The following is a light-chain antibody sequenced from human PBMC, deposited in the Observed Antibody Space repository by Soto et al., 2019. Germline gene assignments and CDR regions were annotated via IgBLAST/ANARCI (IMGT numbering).Light chain of an antibody. CDR1: QSVSSN. CDR2: DAS. CDR3: QRYNNWPWT. Sequence: EIVMTQSPATLSVSPGERATLSCRASQSVSSNLAWYQQKTGQAPRLIIYDASTRATGIPSRFSGSGSGTEFTLTISSLQSEDFAVYYCQRYNNWPWTFGQGTKVEIK. J-gene: IGKJ1*01. V-gene: IGKV3-15*01.